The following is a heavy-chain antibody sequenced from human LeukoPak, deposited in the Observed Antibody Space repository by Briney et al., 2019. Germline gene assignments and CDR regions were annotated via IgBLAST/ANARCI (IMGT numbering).Heavy chain of an antibody. V-gene: IGHV4-38-2*01. CDR1: GYPISSGFY. CDR2: LYYTGSA. CDR3: ARLWSGYNFDY. Sequence: PSETLSLTCGVSGYPISSGFYWGWIRQPPGKGLQWIGSLYYTGSAEYNPSLKSRLTMSMDKSKNQFSLKLNSVTAADTAVYYCARLWSGYNFDYWGQGTLVTVSS. J-gene: IGHJ4*02. D-gene: IGHD5-24*01.